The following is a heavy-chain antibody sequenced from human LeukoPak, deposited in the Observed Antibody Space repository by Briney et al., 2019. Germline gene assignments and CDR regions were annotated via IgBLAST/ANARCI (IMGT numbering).Heavy chain of an antibody. CDR2: INHSGST. CDR1: GGSFSGYY. J-gene: IGHJ4*02. V-gene: IGHV4-34*01. CDR3: ARTGYYDSSGLPKY. D-gene: IGHD3-22*01. Sequence: PSETLSLTCAVYGGSFSGYYWSWIRQPPGKGLEWIGEINHSGSTSYNPSLKSRVTISVDTSKNQFSLKLSSVTAADTAVYYCARTGYYDSSGLPKYWGQGTLVTVSS.